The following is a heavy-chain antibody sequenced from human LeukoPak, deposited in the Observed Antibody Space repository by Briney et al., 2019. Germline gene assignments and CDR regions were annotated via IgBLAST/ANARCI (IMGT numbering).Heavy chain of an antibody. Sequence: GGSLRLSCAASGFTFSSYSMNWVRQAPGKGLEWVSYISSSSSTIYYADSVKGRFTISRDNAKNSLCLQMNSLRAEDTAVYYCARDARLIGAMATGAFDIWGQGTMVTVSS. CDR3: ARDARLIGAMATGAFDI. J-gene: IGHJ3*02. D-gene: IGHD5-18*01. V-gene: IGHV3-48*01. CDR1: GFTFSSYS. CDR2: ISSSSSTI.